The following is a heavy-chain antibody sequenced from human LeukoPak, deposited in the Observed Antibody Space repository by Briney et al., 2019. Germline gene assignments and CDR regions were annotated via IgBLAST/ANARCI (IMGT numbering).Heavy chain of an antibody. CDR2: ISGSGGSP. CDR1: GFTFSSYV. J-gene: IGHJ4*02. CDR3: AKDLFPPIAAVGTSPFDY. D-gene: IGHD6-13*01. V-gene: IGHV3-23*01. Sequence: PGGSLRLSCAASGFTFSSYVMNWVRQAPGKGLEWVSAISGSGGSPHYADSVRGRFTISRDNSKDTLYLQMNSLRAEDTAVYYCAKDLFPPIAAVGTSPFDYWGQGTLVTVSS.